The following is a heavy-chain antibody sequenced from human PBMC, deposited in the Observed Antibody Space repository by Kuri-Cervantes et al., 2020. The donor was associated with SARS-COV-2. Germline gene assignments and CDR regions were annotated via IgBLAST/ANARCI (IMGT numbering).Heavy chain of an antibody. V-gene: IGHV1-3*01. J-gene: IGHJ4*02. CDR3: ARERILPRRAFGYEFDY. CDR2: INAGNGNT. CDR1: GYTFTSYA. Sequence: GESLKISCQASGYTFTSYAMHWVRQAPGQRLEWMGWINAGNGNTKYSQKFQGRVTITRDTSASTAYMELSSLRSEDTAVYYCARERILPRRAFGYEFDYWGQGTLVTVFS. D-gene: IGHD5-12*01.